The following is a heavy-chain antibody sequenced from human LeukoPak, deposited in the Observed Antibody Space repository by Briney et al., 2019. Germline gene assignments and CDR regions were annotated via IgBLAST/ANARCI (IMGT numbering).Heavy chain of an antibody. Sequence: GGSLGLSCAASGFTVSSNYMSWVRQAPGKGLEWVSVIYSGGSTYYADSVKGRFTISRDNARNSLYLQMNNLRVEDTAVYYCARGYTNYGYVFDIWGQGTMVTVSS. J-gene: IGHJ3*02. CDR1: GFTVSSNY. CDR3: ARGYTNYGYVFDI. V-gene: IGHV3-53*01. D-gene: IGHD4-11*01. CDR2: IYSGGST.